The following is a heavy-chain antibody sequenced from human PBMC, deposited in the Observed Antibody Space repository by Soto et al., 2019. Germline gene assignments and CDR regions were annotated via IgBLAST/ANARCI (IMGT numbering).Heavy chain of an antibody. CDR1: GYTFTGYY. J-gene: IGHJ6*02. CDR2: INPNSGGT. D-gene: IGHD3-10*01. V-gene: IGHV1-2*04. Sequence: QVQLVQSGAEVKKPGASVKVSCKASGYTFTGYYMHWVRQAPGQGLEWMGGINPNSGGTNYAQKFKGWVTMTRDTSISTAYMELSRLRSDDTAVYYCARDLGWYYGSGKYGMDVWGQGTTVTVSS. CDR3: ARDLGWYYGSGKYGMDV.